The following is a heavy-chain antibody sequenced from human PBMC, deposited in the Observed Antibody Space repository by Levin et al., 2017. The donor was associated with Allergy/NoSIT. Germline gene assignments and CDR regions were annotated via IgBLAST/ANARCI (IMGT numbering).Heavy chain of an antibody. CDR3: AGATLWFGADDAFDI. CDR1: GGSFSDHS. D-gene: IGHD3-10*01. Sequence: SETLSLTCAVYGGSFSDHSWTWIRQPPGKGLEWIGEINHSGSPIYNPSLKSRVTISVDTSKNHFSLRLTSVSAAATAVYSCAGATLWFGADDAFDIWGQGTLVTVSS. V-gene: IGHV4-34*01. J-gene: IGHJ3*02. CDR2: INHSGSP.